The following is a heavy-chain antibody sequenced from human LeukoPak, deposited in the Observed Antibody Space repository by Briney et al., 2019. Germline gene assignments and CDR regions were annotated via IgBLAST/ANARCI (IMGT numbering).Heavy chain of an antibody. CDR2: IRYSESA. CDR3: ARHPGYSDYDHGGYYFDY. V-gene: IGHV4-39*01. D-gene: IGHD5-12*01. J-gene: IGHJ4*02. Sequence: SETLSLTCTVSGDSVSSTNYYWGWIRQPPGRGLEWIASIRYSESAYYSPSLKSRATISVDTSKNQFSLRLRSLTATDTAVYYCARHPGYSDYDHGGYYFDYWGQGTLVTVSS. CDR1: GDSVSSTNYY.